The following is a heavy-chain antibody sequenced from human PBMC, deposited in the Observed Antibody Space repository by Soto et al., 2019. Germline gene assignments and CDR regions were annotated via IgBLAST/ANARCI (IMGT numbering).Heavy chain of an antibody. D-gene: IGHD3-10*01. V-gene: IGHV3-23*01. CDR3: ARGSTDSYPGSRIFDF. CDR1: GLTFGSRA. Sequence: GGSLRLSCVASGLTFGSRAMTWVRQAPGEGLQWVSTITDTGGDAKYADSVRGRFVISRDNSKKTLYLQMTSSTAEDSAMYYCARGSTDSYPGSRIFDFWGRGTLVTFS. J-gene: IGHJ4*02. CDR2: ITDTGGDA.